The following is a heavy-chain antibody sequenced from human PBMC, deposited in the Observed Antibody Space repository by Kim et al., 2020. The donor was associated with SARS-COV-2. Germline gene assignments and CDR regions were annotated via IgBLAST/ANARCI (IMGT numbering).Heavy chain of an antibody. CDR2: INHSGST. J-gene: IGHJ6*02. V-gene: IGHV4-34*01. Sequence: SETLSLTCAVYGGSFSGYYWSWIRQPPGKGLEWIGEINHSGSTNYNPSLKSRVTISVDTSKNQFSLKLSSVTAADTAVYYCATTYYYEWGYGMDVWGQGT. CDR3: ATTYYYEWGYGMDV. CDR1: GGSFSGYY. D-gene: IGHD3-22*01.